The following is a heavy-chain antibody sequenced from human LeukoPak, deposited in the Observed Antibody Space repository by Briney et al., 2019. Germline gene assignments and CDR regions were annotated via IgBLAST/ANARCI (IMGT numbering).Heavy chain of an antibody. CDR2: ISSSGSTI. CDR3: ARDLSLGELSFYYFDY. Sequence: GGSLRLSCAASGFTFSDYYMSWIRQAPGKGLEWVSYISSSGSTIYYADSVKGRFTISRDNAKNSLYLQMNSLRAEDTAVYYCARDLSLGELSFYYFDYWGQGTLVTVSS. D-gene: IGHD3-16*02. CDR1: GFTFSDYY. J-gene: IGHJ4*02. V-gene: IGHV3-11*01.